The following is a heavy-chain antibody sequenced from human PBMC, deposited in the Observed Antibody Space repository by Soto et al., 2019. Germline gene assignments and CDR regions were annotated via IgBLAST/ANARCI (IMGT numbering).Heavy chain of an antibody. CDR3: AREGLRLTDAFDI. D-gene: IGHD6-25*01. CDR2: ISYDGSNK. Sequence: GGSLRLSCAASGFTFSSYAMHWVRQAPGKGLEWVAVISYDGSNKYYADSVKGRFTISRDNSKNTLYLQMNSLRAEDTAVYYCAREGLRLTDAFDIWGQGTMVTVSS. CDR1: GFTFSSYA. J-gene: IGHJ3*02. V-gene: IGHV3-30-3*01.